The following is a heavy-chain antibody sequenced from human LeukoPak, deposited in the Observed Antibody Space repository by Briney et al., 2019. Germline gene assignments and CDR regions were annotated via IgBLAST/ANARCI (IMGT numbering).Heavy chain of an antibody. CDR1: GFTFSSYA. CDR2: ISGSGGTT. CDR3: AKGLINDWSALES. D-gene: IGHD3-9*01. V-gene: IGHV3-23*01. Sequence: PGGSLRLSCAPSGFTFSSYAMTCVRHAPGKGREWVSSISGSGGTTYYADSVRGRFAISRDTSKYTLYLQMNSLRAEDTALYYCAKGLINDWSALESWGQGTLVTVSS. J-gene: IGHJ4*02.